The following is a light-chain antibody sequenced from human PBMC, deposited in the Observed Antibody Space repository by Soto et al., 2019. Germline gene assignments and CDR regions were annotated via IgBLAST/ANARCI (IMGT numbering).Light chain of an antibody. J-gene: IGLJ3*02. CDR3: QTWDTGIGV. V-gene: IGLV4-69*02. Sequence: QSVLTQSPSASASLGASVKLTCTLSSGNRSYAIAWHQQQPEKGPRYLMKVNSDGTHIKGDGIPDRFSGSSSGAERYLTIFSLQSEDEADYYCQTWDTGIGVFGGGTQLTVL. CDR1: SGNRSYA. CDR2: VNSDGTH.